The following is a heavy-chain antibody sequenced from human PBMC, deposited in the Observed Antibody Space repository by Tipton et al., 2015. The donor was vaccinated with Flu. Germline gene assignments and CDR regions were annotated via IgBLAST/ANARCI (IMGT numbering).Heavy chain of an antibody. V-gene: IGHV4-59*12. CDR1: GGSISSYY. D-gene: IGHD5-12*01. Sequence: TLSLTCTVSGGSISSYYWSWIRQPPGKGLEWIGYIYYSGSTNYNPSLKSRVTISVDTSKNQFSLKLSSVTAADTAVYYCARDTGSGYVIFDCWGQGTLVTVSS. CDR2: IYYSGST. J-gene: IGHJ4*02. CDR3: ARDTGSGYVIFDC.